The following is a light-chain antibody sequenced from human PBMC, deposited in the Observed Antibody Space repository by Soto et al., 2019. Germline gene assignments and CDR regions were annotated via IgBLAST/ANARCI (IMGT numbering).Light chain of an antibody. Sequence: DIQMTQSPSSLSASVGDRVTISCQASQDINNYLNWYQQKPGKAPKLLIYDASKLETGVPSRFSGSGCGTDFTFTISSLQPEDIATYYCQQYVDLPPTFGGGTKVEIK. CDR2: DAS. V-gene: IGKV1-33*01. CDR1: QDINNY. J-gene: IGKJ4*01. CDR3: QQYVDLPPT.